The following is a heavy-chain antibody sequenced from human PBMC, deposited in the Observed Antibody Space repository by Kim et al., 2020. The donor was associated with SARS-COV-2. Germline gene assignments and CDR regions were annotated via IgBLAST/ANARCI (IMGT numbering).Heavy chain of an antibody. V-gene: IGHV3-23*01. Sequence: TYYADSVKGRFTISRDNSKNTLYLQMNSLRAEDTAVYYCANLYYYYGMDVWGQGTTVTVSS. J-gene: IGHJ6*02. CDR3: ANLYYYYGMDV. CDR2: T.